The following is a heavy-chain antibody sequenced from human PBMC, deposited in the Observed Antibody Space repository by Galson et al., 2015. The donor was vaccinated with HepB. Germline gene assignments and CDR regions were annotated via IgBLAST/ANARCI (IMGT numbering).Heavy chain of an antibody. Sequence: CAISGDSVSSNSAAWNWIRQSPSRGLEWLGRTSYRSKWYNSYAVSVKSRITINPDTTKNQFSLQLNSVTPEDTAIYYCARQLAYCVANTCQIFFDYWGQGTLVTVSS. CDR1: GDSVSSNSAA. V-gene: IGHV6-1*01. J-gene: IGHJ4*02. D-gene: IGHD2-21*01. CDR2: TSYRSKWYN. CDR3: ARQLAYCVANTCQIFFDY.